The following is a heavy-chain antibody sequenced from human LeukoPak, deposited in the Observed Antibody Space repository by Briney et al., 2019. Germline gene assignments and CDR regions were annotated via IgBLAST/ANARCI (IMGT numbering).Heavy chain of an antibody. CDR1: GYSISSGYY. V-gene: IGHV4-38-2*02. D-gene: IGHD5-24*01. Sequence: SETLSLTCTVSGYSISSGYYWGWIRQPPGKGPEWIGSIYHSGSTYYNPSLKSRVTISVDTSKNQFSLKLSSVTAADTAVYYCARVEMATSDFDYWGQGTLVTVSS. CDR2: IYHSGST. J-gene: IGHJ4*02. CDR3: ARVEMATSDFDY.